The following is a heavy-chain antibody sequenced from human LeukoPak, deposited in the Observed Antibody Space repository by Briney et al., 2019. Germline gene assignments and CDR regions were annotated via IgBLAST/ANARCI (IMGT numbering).Heavy chain of an antibody. CDR3: ANLYYYDSSGYYYSPFDI. CDR1: GFTFSSYA. CDR2: ISHTGGST. V-gene: IGHV3-23*01. Sequence: GGSLRLSCAASGFTFSSYALSWVRQAPGKGLEWVSIISHTGGSTYYADSVKGRFTISRDNSKNTLYLQMNSLRAEDTAVYYCANLYYYDSSGYYYSPFDIWGQGTMVTVPS. D-gene: IGHD3-22*01. J-gene: IGHJ3*02.